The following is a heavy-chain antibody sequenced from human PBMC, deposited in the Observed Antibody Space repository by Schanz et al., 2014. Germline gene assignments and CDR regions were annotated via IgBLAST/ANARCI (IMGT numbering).Heavy chain of an antibody. CDR1: GSDIRGFH. CDR3: ARHGGIPYYPMDV. D-gene: IGHD3-16*01. Sequence: QVQLQESGPGQVRPSETLSLTCTVSGSDIRGFHWSWIRQSPVKGLEWIGYIAYSGSTNYNPSLQSRVTISLGPSQSQFSLRLTSVSSADTAMYYCARHGGIPYYPMDVWGQGTTVTDSS. V-gene: IGHV4-59*13. J-gene: IGHJ6*02. CDR2: IAYSGST.